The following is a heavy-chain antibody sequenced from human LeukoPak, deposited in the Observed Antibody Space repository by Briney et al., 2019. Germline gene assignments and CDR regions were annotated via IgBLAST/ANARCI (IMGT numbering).Heavy chain of an antibody. V-gene: IGHV3-21*01. CDR3: ARDSGRHY. Sequence: PGGSLRLSCAASGFTFSGYTMNWVRQAPGKGLEWVSSISSSSTYIYYADSVKGRFTISRDNAKSSLYLQLNSLRAEDTAVYYCARDSGRHYWGQGTLVTVSS. CDR1: GFTFSGYT. J-gene: IGHJ4*02. CDR2: ISSSSTYI. D-gene: IGHD2-15*01.